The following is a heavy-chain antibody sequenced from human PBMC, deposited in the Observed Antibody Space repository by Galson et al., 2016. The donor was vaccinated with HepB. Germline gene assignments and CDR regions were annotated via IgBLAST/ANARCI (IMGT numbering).Heavy chain of an antibody. CDR3: AKDYYDGSGYYHYFDY. D-gene: IGHD3-22*01. CDR1: GFTFSSYG. J-gene: IGHJ4*02. Sequence: SLRLSCAASGFTFSSYGVHWVRQAPGKGLEWVAVISSDGSNKYYADSVKGRFTISRDNSKNTLYLQINSLRAEDTAVYYCAKDYYDGSGYYHYFDYWGQGTLVTVSS. CDR2: ISSDGSNK. V-gene: IGHV3-30*18.